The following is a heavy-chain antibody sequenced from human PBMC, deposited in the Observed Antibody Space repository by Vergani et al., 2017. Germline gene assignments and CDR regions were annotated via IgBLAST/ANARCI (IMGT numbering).Heavy chain of an antibody. CDR3: ASPLYCSSTSCYTYAFDI. CDR2: ISSSGSTI. V-gene: IGHV3-11*01. CDR1: GFTFSDYY. D-gene: IGHD2-2*02. J-gene: IGHJ3*02. Sequence: QVQLVESGGGLVKPGGSLRLSCAASGFTFSDYYMSWIRQAPGKGLEWVSYISSSGSTIYYADSVKGRFTISRDNAKNSLYLQMNSLRADDTAVYYCASPLYCSSTSCYTYAFDIWGQGTMVTVSS.